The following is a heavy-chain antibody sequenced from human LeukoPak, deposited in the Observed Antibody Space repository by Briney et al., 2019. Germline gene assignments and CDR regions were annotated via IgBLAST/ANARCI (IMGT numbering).Heavy chain of an antibody. Sequence: GESLKISCKGSGYSFTSYWIGWVRQMPGKGLEWRGIIYPGGSDTRYSPSFQGQGTIAADKPISTAYLQWSSLKPSDTAMYYCARREVGATTGSDYWGQGTLVTVSS. CDR2: IYPGGSDT. CDR3: ARREVGATTGSDY. D-gene: IGHD1-26*01. V-gene: IGHV5-51*01. CDR1: GYSFTSYW. J-gene: IGHJ4*02.